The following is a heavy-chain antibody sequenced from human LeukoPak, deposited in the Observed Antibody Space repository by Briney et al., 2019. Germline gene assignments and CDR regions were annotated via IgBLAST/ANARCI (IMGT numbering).Heavy chain of an antibody. CDR2: IYYSGST. D-gene: IGHD6-19*01. CDR1: GGSISTYY. Sequence: SETLSLTCTVPGGSISTYYWNWIRQPPGKGLEWIGYIYYSGSTNYNPSLKSRVTISVDTSKNQFSLKLSSVTAADTAVYYCARRRGAVSGTQIFDYWGQGTLVTVSS. CDR3: ARRRGAVSGTQIFDY. J-gene: IGHJ4*02. V-gene: IGHV4-59*08.